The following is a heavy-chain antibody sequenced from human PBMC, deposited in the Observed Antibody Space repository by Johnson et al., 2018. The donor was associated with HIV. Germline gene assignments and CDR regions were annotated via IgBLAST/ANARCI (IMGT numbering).Heavy chain of an antibody. CDR3: AKGRWEATTYDDAFDI. J-gene: IGHJ3*02. V-gene: IGHV3-38-3*01. D-gene: IGHD1-26*01. CDR2: ISGGST. CDR1: GFTVSSNE. Sequence: VQLVESGGVLVQPGGSLRLSCAASGFTVSSNEMSWVRQAPGKGLEWVSSISGGSTYYADSRKGRFTISRDNSKNTLYLQMNSLRAEDTAVYYCAKGRWEATTYDDAFDIWGQGTMVTVSS.